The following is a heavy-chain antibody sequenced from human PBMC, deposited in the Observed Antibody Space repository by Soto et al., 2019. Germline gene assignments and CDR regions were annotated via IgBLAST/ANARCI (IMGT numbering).Heavy chain of an antibody. J-gene: IGHJ6*02. CDR2: MYKTGST. CDR3: ARDLRGYCGADRYPLDV. Sequence: SETLSLTCTVSGGPISSYYGGWIGQPPGWGLGFSGYMYKTGSTVYEPSVKSRVTSAGDGWKGECGLKVSCVTDADTAVYYCARDLRGYCGADRYPLDVWGQRTTVTVS. D-gene: IGHD2-21*02. V-gene: IGHV4-59*01. CDR1: GGPISSYY.